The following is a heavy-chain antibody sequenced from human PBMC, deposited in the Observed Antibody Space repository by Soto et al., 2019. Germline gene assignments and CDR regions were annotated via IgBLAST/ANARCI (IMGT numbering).Heavy chain of an antibody. CDR2: IYHSGST. Sequence: QVQLQESGPGLVKPSGTLSLTCGVSGGSIRSNKWWSWVRQPPGKGLEWIGEIYHSGSTNYNPSLKSRVTXSXXKSKNQFSLKLNSVTAADTAVYYCARWGDWMQQVLWGQGTLVTVSS. V-gene: IGHV4-4*02. D-gene: IGHD5-18*01. CDR3: ARWGDWMQQVL. CDR1: GGSIRSNKW. J-gene: IGHJ4*02.